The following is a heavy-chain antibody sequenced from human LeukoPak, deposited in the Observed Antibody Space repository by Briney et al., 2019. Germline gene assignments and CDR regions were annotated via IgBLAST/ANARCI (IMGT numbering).Heavy chain of an antibody. V-gene: IGHV1-8*01. CDR3: ARSRRIAARLDY. Sequence: ASVKVSCKASGHTFTSYDINWVRQATGQGLEWMGWMNPNSGNTGYAQKFQGRVTMTRNTSISTAYMELSSLRSEDTAVYYCARSRRIAARLDYWGQGTLVTVSS. CDR1: GHTFTSYD. CDR2: MNPNSGNT. D-gene: IGHD6-6*01. J-gene: IGHJ4*02.